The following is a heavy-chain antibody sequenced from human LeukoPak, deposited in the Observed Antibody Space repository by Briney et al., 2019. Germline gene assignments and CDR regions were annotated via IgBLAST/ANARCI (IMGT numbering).Heavy chain of an antibody. CDR1: GFTFSSYG. Sequence: PGGSLRLSCAASGFTFSSYGMDWVRQAPGKGLGWVAVIWYDGNNKYYAYSVKGRFTISRDNSKNTLYLQMNSLRAEDTAVYYCAWRATGAFDIWGQGTMVTVSS. CDR3: AWRATGAFDI. CDR2: IWYDGNNK. D-gene: IGHD1-26*01. J-gene: IGHJ3*02. V-gene: IGHV3-33*01.